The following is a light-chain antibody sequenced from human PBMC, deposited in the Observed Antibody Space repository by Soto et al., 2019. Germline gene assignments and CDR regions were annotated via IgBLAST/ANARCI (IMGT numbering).Light chain of an antibody. Sequence: QSVLTQPASVSGSRGQSITISCTGTSSDVGGSKFVSWYQQLPGKAPKLIISDVSDRPSGVSHRFSGSKSGHTASLTISGLQADDEADYYCSSYTSANSDVFGTGTKGTVL. CDR3: SSYTSANSDV. CDR2: DVS. V-gene: IGLV2-14*03. CDR1: SSDVGGSKF. J-gene: IGLJ1*01.